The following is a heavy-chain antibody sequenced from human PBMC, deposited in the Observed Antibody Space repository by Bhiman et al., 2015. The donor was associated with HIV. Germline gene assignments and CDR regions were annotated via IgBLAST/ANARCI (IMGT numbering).Heavy chain of an antibody. CDR1: GFPLSGFW. V-gene: IGHV3-7*01. CDR2: IKQDGSEK. J-gene: IGHJ4*02. D-gene: IGHD5-18*01. CDR3: ARGYTYGQGRLGFDY. Sequence: EVELVESGGGLVQPGESLRLSCAASGFPLSGFWMSWVRQAPGKGLEWVANIKQDGSEKYYVDSVKGRFNISRDNAKNSLYLQMNSLRAEDTGVYYCARGYTYGQGRLGFDYWGQGTLVTGLL.